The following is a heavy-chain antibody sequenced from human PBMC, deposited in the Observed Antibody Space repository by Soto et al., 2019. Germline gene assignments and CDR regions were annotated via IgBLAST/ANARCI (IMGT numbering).Heavy chain of an antibody. D-gene: IGHD6-19*01. CDR2: IWYDGSNK. V-gene: IGHV3-33*01. CDR1: GFTFSSYG. Sequence: GGSLRLSCAASGFTFSSYGMHWVRQAPGKGLERVAVIWYDGSNKYYADSVKGRFTISRDNSKNTLYLQMNSLRAEDTAVYYCAREAGRYYYYYMDVWGKGTTVTVSS. J-gene: IGHJ6*03. CDR3: AREAGRYYYYYMDV.